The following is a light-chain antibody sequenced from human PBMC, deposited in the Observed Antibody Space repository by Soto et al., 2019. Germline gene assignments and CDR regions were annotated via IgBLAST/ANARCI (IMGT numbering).Light chain of an antibody. CDR1: QSVSSSY. CDR3: HKYGSSPRFT. V-gene: IGKV3-20*01. Sequence: EIVLTQSPGTLSLSPGERATLSCRASQSVSSSYLAWYQQKPGQAPRLLIYGASSRATGIPDRFSGSGSGTAFTLTISRMEPEDFAVYYCHKYGSSPRFTFGPGTKVDIK. CDR2: GAS. J-gene: IGKJ3*01.